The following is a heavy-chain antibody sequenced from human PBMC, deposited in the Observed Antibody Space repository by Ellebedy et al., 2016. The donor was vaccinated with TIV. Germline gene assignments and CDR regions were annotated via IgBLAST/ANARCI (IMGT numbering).Heavy chain of an antibody. D-gene: IGHD3-22*01. V-gene: IGHV3-48*01. CDR2: ISSSSSSI. CDR1: GFTFSSYS. J-gene: IGHJ3*02. CDR3: AREMVYYDSRYDAFDI. Sequence: GGSLRLSCAASGFTFSSYSMNWVRQAPGKGLEWVSYISSSSSSIYYADSVKGRFTISRDNAKNSLYLQMNSLRAADTAVYYCAREMVYYDSRYDAFDIWGQGTMVTVSS.